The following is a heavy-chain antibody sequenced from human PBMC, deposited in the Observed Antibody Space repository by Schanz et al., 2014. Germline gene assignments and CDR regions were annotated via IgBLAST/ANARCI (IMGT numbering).Heavy chain of an antibody. Sequence: QLQLEQSGADVKKPGSSVRVSCKASGGTFSRLTFSWVRQAPGQGLEWLGWMNPNSGNPGFAQKFRGRVTMTRNTSMSTAYIELHILTSEDTAVYYCARGRTFDYWGQGTLVTVSS. CDR1: GGTFSRLT. J-gene: IGHJ4*02. CDR2: MNPNSGNP. CDR3: ARGRTFDY. V-gene: IGHV1-8*01.